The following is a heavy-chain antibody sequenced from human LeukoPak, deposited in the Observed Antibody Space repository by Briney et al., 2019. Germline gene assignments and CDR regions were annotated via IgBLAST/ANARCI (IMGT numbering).Heavy chain of an antibody. Sequence: PGGSLRLSCAASGFTFSSYAMHWVRQAPGKGLEWVAVISYDGSNKYYADSVKGRFTISRDNAKNSLYLQMNSLRAEDTAVYYCAKDPVRYSGSYMDYWGQGTLVTVSS. J-gene: IGHJ4*02. D-gene: IGHD1-26*01. V-gene: IGHV3-30*04. CDR3: AKDPVRYSGSYMDY. CDR2: ISYDGSNK. CDR1: GFTFSSYA.